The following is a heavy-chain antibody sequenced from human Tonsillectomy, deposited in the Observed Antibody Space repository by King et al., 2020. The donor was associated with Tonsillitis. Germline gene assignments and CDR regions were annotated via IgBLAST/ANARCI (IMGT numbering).Heavy chain of an antibody. CDR2: LSGNKGNT. V-gene: IGHV1-18*01. CDR3: VRDGNRVINAFDV. Sequence: QLVQSGAEVKKLGASVKVSCKASDYTFTNYGVRLVRQAPGQGFEWMGWLSGNKGNTKYAQKLQGRVTMITDTSTSTAYIELRSISSDDTAVYYCVRDGNRVINAFDVWGQGTMVTVSS. D-gene: IGHD1/OR15-1a*01. J-gene: IGHJ3*01. CDR1: DYTFTNYG.